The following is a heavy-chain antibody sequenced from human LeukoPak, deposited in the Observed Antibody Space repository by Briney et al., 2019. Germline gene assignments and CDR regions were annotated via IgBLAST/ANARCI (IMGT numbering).Heavy chain of an antibody. Sequence: PGRSLRLSCAASEFTFSTYGMHWVRQAPGKGLEWVGVISYDGSYKFYADSVKGRFTISRDNSKSTLYLQMNSLRAEDTGVYYCAKDRYSGLNTIDYWGQGSLVTV. CDR1: EFTFSTYG. D-gene: IGHD6-13*01. CDR2: ISYDGSYK. J-gene: IGHJ4*02. V-gene: IGHV3-30*18. CDR3: AKDRYSGLNTIDY.